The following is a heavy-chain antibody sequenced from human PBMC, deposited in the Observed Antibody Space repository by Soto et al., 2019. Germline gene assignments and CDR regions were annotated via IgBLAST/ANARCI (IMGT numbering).Heavy chain of an antibody. CDR2: IFWDDDK. CDR1: GFSLSASGAG. J-gene: IGHJ4*02. D-gene: IGHD3-9*01. Sequence: QITLKESGPTLVKPTQTLTPTCTFSGFSLSASGAGVGWIRQPPGKALEWLALIFWDDDKRYSPSLKSRVTITKDTSKNQVVLTLTNMDPVDTATYYCAHTHILARGSSPFDYWGQGTLVTVSS. V-gene: IGHV2-5*02. CDR3: AHTHILARGSSPFDY.